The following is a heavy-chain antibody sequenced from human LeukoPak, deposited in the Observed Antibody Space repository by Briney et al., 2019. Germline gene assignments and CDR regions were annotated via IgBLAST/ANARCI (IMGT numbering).Heavy chain of an antibody. CDR2: IYYRGST. V-gene: IGHV4-59*01. Sequence: PSETLSLTCTVSGGSISSYYWSWIRQPPGKGLEWIGYIYYRGSTNYNPSLKSRVTISVDTSKNQFSLKLSSVTAADTAVYYCARAVAVRWFDPWGQGTLVTVSS. CDR3: ARAVAVRWFDP. D-gene: IGHD3-10*01. CDR1: GGSISSYY. J-gene: IGHJ5*02.